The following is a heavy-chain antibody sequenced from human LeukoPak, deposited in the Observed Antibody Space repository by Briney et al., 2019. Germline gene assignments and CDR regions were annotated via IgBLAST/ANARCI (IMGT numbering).Heavy chain of an antibody. CDR3: ARWGPGAMVPGVTKYYYYYMDV. D-gene: IGHD3-10*01. CDR2: INPNSGGT. J-gene: IGHJ6*03. CDR1: GYTFTGYY. V-gene: IGHV1-2*02. Sequence: ASVKVSCTASGYTFTGYYMHWVRQAPGQGLEWMGWINPNSGGTNYAQKLQGRVTMTRDTSISTAYMELSRLRSDDTDVYYCARWGPGAMVPGVTKYYYYYMDVWGKGTTVTISS.